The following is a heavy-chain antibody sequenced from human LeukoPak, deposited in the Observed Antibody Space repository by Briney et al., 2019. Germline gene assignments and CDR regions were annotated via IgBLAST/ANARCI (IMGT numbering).Heavy chain of an antibody. D-gene: IGHD2-2*01. CDR3: AKRLYCSTTTCYGFDY. J-gene: IGHJ4*02. Sequence: PGGSLRLSCAASGFTFSGYWMSWVRQAPGKGLEWVANIKQDGSEKYYVDSVKGRFTISRDNAKNSLYLQMNSLRAEDTAVYYCAKRLYCSTTTCYGFDYWGQGTLVTVSS. CDR1: GFTFSGYW. CDR2: IKQDGSEK. V-gene: IGHV3-7*03.